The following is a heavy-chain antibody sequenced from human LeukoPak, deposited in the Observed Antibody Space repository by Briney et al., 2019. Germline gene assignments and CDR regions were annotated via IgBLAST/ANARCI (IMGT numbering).Heavy chain of an antibody. Sequence: KPSETLSLTCAVYGGSFSGYYWSWIRQPPGKGLEWIGEINHSGSTNYNPSLKGRVTISADTSKNQFALELTSVTAADTAMYYCARVPLYWQDPLDFWGQGTLVTVSS. V-gene: IGHV4-34*01. CDR3: ARVPLYWQDPLDF. CDR2: INHSGST. J-gene: IGHJ4*02. CDR1: GGSFSGYY. D-gene: IGHD2-8*02.